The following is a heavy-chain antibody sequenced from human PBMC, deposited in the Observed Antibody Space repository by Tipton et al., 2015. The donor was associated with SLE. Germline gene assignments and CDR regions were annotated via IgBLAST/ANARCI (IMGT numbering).Heavy chain of an antibody. V-gene: IGHV3-48*03. D-gene: IGHD2-2*03. CDR3: ARVDYYIDV. CDR1: GFTFGTYA. CDR2: ITSRGSTI. Sequence: GSLRLSCAASGFTFGTYAMNWVRQAPGKGLEWVSYITSRGSTIYYADSVKGRFTVSRDNAKNSLYLQMNSLRDEDTAVYYCARVDYYIDVWGKGTTVTVSS. J-gene: IGHJ6*03.